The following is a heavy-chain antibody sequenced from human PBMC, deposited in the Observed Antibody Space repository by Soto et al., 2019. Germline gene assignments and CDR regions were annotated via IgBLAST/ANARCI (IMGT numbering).Heavy chain of an antibody. CDR2: ISYDGSNK. V-gene: IGHV3-30*18. CDR1: GFTFSSYG. J-gene: IGHJ4*02. Sequence: GGSLRLSCAASGFTFSSYGMHWVRQAPGKGLEWVAVISYDGSNKYYADSVKGRFTISRDNSKNTLYLQMNSLRAEDTAVYYCAKEGKQQLPYYWGQGTLVTVSS. D-gene: IGHD6-13*01. CDR3: AKEGKQQLPYY.